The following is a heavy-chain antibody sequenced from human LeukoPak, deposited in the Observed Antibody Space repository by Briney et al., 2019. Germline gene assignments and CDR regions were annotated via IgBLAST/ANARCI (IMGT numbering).Heavy chain of an antibody. V-gene: IGHV3-11*01. J-gene: IGHJ3*02. CDR2: ISSSGSTI. CDR3: ARPQEQWLVLAFDI. Sequence: LSLTCAVYGGSFSGYYWSWIRQAPGKGLEWVSYISSSGSTIYYADSVKGRFTISRDNAKNSLYLQMNSLRAEDTAVYYCARPQEQWLVLAFDIWGQGTMVTVSS. D-gene: IGHD6-19*01. CDR1: GGSFSGYY.